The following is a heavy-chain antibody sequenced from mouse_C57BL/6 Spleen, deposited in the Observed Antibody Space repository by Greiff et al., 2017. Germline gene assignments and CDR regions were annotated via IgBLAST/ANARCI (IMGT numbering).Heavy chain of an antibody. CDR2: ISNGGGST. V-gene: IGHV5-12*01. CDR3: ARRVVGGYFDV. CDR1: GFTFSDYY. D-gene: IGHD1-1*01. Sequence: EVHLVESGGGLVQPGGSLKLSCAASGFTFSDYYMYWVRQTPEKRLEWVAYISNGGGSTYYPDTVKGRFTISRDNAKNTLYLQLGRLKSEDTAMYYCARRVVGGYFDVWGTGTTVTVSS. J-gene: IGHJ1*03.